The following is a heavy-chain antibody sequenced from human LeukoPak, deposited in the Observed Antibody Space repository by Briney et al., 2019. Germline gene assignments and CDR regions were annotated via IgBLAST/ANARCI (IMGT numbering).Heavy chain of an antibody. D-gene: IGHD3-10*01. J-gene: IGHJ5*02. CDR3: ARGPPVLLLFGELLRGLADENWFDP. CDR1: GGSFSGYY. CDR2: INHSGST. V-gene: IGHV4-34*01. Sequence: SETLSLTCAVYGGSFSGYYWSWIRQPPGKGLEWIGEINHSGSTNYNPSLKSRVTISVDTSKNQFSLKLSSVTAADTAVYYCARGPPVLLLFGELLRGLADENWFDPWGQGTLVTVSS.